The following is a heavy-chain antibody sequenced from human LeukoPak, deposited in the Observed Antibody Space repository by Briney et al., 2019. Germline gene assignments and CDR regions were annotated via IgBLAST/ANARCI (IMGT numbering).Heavy chain of an antibody. V-gene: IGHV4-39*07. Sequence: SETLSLTCTVSGGSISSSSYYWGWIRQPPGKGLEWIGSIYYSGSTYYNPSLKSRVTISVDTSKNQFSLKLSSVTAADTAVYYCARYSSSWLIFDYWGQGTLVTVSS. CDR1: GGSISSSSYY. D-gene: IGHD6-13*01. CDR3: ARYSSSWLIFDY. J-gene: IGHJ4*02. CDR2: IYYSGST.